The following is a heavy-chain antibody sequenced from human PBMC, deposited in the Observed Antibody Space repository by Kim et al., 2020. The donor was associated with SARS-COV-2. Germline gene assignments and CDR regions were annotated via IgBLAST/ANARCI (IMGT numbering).Heavy chain of an antibody. J-gene: IGHJ6*02. D-gene: IGHD2-15*01. CDR1: GYSFTTYG. V-gene: IGHV1-18*01. CDR3: ATHGYCSNGNCPTHYYYGMDV. Sequence: ASVKVSCKGSGYSFTTYGITWVRQAPGQGLEWMGCISTKNENTNYAQKFQGRVTMTTDTSTSTSYMELRSLRSDDTALYYCATHGYCSNGNCPTHYYYGMDVWGQGTTVTVSS. CDR2: ISTKNENT.